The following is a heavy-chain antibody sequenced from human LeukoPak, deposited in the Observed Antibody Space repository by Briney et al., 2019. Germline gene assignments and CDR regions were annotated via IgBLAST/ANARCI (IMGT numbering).Heavy chain of an antibody. J-gene: IGHJ4*02. CDR1: GGTFSSYA. V-gene: IGHV1-69*13. D-gene: IGHD3-22*01. CDR2: IIPIFGTA. Sequence: SVKVSCKASGGTFSSYAISWVRQAPGQGLEWMGGIIPIFGTANYAQKFQGRVTITADESTSTAYMELSSLRSEDTAVYYCRYYYDSRGYFTLDYWGQGTLVTVSS. CDR3: RYYYDSRGYFTLDY.